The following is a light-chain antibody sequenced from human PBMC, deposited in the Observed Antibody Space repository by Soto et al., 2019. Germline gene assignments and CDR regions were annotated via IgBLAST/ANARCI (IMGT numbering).Light chain of an antibody. CDR3: ISYTSDDVRYV. Sequence: QSVLTQPPSVSAAPGQKVTISCSGSSSNIGINYVSWYQHLPGSAPRLIVSEVSHRPSGVSNRFSGSKSGNTASLTISGLQSEDEADYYCISYTSDDVRYVFGTGTKVTVL. J-gene: IGLJ1*01. CDR2: EVS. V-gene: IGLV1-51*01. CDR1: SSNIGINY.